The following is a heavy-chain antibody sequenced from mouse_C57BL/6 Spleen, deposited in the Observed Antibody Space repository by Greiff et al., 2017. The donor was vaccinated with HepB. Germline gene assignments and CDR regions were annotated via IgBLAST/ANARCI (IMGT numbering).Heavy chain of an antibody. CDR2: IYPGSGNT. D-gene: IGHD2-3*01. Sequence: QVQLKQSGAELVRPGASVKLSCKASGYTFTDYYINWVKQRPGQGLEWIARIYPGSGNTYYNEKFKGKATLTAEKSSSTAYMQLSSLTSEDSAVYFCARDGYYYGAMDYWGQGTSVTVSS. J-gene: IGHJ4*01. CDR3: ARDGYYYGAMDY. V-gene: IGHV1-76*01. CDR1: GYTFTDYY.